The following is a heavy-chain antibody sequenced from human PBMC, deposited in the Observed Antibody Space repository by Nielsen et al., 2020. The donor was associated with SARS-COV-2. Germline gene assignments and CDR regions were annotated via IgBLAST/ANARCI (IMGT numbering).Heavy chain of an antibody. CDR1: GFTFSSYG. Sequence: GGSLRLSCAASGFTFSSYGMHWVRQAPGKGLEWVAVISYDGSNKYYADSVKGRFTISRDNSKNTLYLQMNSLRAEDTAVYYCANGNLYFYYYDSSGGLAAFDIWGQGTMVTVSS. CDR3: ANGNLYFYYYDSSGGLAAFDI. CDR2: ISYDGSNK. D-gene: IGHD3-22*01. V-gene: IGHV3-30*18. J-gene: IGHJ3*02.